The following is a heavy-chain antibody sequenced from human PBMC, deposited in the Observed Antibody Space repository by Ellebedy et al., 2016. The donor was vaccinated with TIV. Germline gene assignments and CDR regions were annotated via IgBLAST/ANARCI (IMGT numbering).Heavy chain of an antibody. CDR1: GYTFTSYA. D-gene: IGHD6-19*01. Sequence: ASVKVSXXASGYTFTSYAMHWVRQAPGQRLEWMGWINAGNGNTKYSQKFQGRVTITRDTSASTAYMELSSLRSEDTAVYYCARVTVAGSNYYYYGMEVWGQGTTVTVSS. J-gene: IGHJ6*02. CDR3: ARVTVAGSNYYYYGMEV. CDR2: INAGNGNT. V-gene: IGHV1-3*01.